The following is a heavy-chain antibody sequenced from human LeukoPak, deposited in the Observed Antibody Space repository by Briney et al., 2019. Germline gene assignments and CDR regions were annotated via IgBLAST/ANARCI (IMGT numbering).Heavy chain of an antibody. V-gene: IGHV3-66*01. J-gene: IGHJ4*02. CDR3: ARAGGYNYGGYFDY. CDR2: IYSGGST. D-gene: IGHD5-24*01. CDR1: EFSVGSNY. Sequence: GGSLRLSCAASEFSVGSNYMTWVRQAPGKGLEWVSLIYSGGSTYYADSVKGRFTISRDNSKNTLYLQMNSLRAEDTAVYYCARAGGYNYGGYFDYWGQGTLVTVSS.